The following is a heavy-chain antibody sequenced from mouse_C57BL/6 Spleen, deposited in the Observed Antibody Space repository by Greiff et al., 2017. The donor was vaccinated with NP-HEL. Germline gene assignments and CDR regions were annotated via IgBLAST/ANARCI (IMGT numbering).Heavy chain of an antibody. J-gene: IGHJ2*01. CDR1: GYTFTSYW. D-gene: IGHD1-1*02. CDR3: ASEGGYYFDY. V-gene: IGHV1-59*01. Sequence: QVQLQQPGAELVRPGTSVKLSCKASGYTFTSYWMHWVKQRPGQGLEWIGVIDPSDSYTNYNQKFKGKATLTVDTSSSTAYMQLSSLTSEDSAVYYCASEGGYYFDYWGQGTTLTVSS. CDR2: IDPSDSYT.